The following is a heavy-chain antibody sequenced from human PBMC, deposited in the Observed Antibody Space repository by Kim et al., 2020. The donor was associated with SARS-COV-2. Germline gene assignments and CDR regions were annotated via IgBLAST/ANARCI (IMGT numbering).Heavy chain of an antibody. J-gene: IGHJ5*02. CDR2: IYDSGST. D-gene: IGHD3-10*01. CDR3: VSEGPGDYGSGCSSSCFDP. CDR1: GGSVSSGSYY. Sequence: SETLSLTCTVSGGSVSSGSYYWSWIRQPPGKGLEWIGYIYDSGSTNYNPSLKSRVTISVDTSKNQFSLKLSPVTAADTAVYYCVSEGPGDYGSGCSSSCFDPWGQGTLVTVSS. V-gene: IGHV4-61*01.